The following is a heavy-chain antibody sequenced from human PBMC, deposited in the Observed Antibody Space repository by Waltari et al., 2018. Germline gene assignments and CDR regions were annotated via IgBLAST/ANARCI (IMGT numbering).Heavy chain of an antibody. V-gene: IGHV3-23*01. CDR3: AKVGLSYWAEYLQH. CDR2: MSVNFGST. Sequence: EVQLLESGGGLVQPGGSLRLSCVASGFTFSSYAMAWVRQAPGRGLEWVSTMSVNFGSTYYADSVKGRFTTSRDNSKNTLSLQMNSLRPEDTAIYYCAKVGLSYWAEYLQHWGQGTLVTVSS. J-gene: IGHJ1*01. D-gene: IGHD3-10*01. CDR1: GFTFSSYA.